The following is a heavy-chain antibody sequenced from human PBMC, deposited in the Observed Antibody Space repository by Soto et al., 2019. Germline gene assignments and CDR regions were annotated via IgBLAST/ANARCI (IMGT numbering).Heavy chain of an antibody. CDR3: ARHRATITRYYDYYYYIYG. Sequence: SETLSLTCTVSGGSISSSSYYWGWIRQPPGKGLEWIGSIYYSGSTYYNPSLKSRVTISVDTSKNQFSLKLSSVTAADTAVYYCARHRATITRYYDYYYYIYGWGKGTKVTVS. V-gene: IGHV4-39*01. D-gene: IGHD5-12*01. J-gene: IGHJ6*03. CDR1: GGSISSSSYY. CDR2: IYYSGST.